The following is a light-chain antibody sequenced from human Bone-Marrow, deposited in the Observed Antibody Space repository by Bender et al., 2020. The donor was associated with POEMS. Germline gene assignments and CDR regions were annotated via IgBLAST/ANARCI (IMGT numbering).Light chain of an antibody. V-gene: IGLV2-23*01. CDR2: ENT. J-gene: IGLJ3*02. Sequence: QSALTQPASVSGSPGQSITISCTGSSNDVGNYNLVSWYQHPPDKAPKLIIYENTERPSGVSNRFSGSKAGNTASLTISGLQAEDEADYYCSLYAGSSTRVFGGGTKLTVL. CDR1: SNDVGNYNL. CDR3: SLYAGSSTRV.